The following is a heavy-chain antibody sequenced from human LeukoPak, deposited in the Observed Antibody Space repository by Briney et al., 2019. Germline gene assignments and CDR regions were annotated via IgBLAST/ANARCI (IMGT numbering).Heavy chain of an antibody. V-gene: IGHV4-34*01. J-gene: IGHJ4*02. CDR2: INHSGST. D-gene: IGHD6-19*01. Sequence: SETLSLTCAVYGGSFSGYYWSWIRQPPGKGLEWIGEINHSGSTNYNPSLKSRVTISVDTSKNQFSLKLSSVTAADTAVFYCARGRAVAGWSRYYFGYWGQGTLVTVSS. CDR3: ARGRAVAGWSRYYFGY. CDR1: GGSFSGYY.